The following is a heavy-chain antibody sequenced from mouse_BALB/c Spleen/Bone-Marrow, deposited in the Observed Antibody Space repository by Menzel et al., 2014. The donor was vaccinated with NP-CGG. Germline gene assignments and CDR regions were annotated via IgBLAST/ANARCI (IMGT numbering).Heavy chain of an antibody. CDR1: GFTFSYYA. V-gene: IGHV5-9-4*01. Sequence: EVKLVESGGGLVEPGGSLKLSCAASGFTFSYYAMSWVRQSPEKRLEWVAEISSGGSYTYYPDTVTGRFTISRENAKNTLYLEMSSLRSEDTAMYYCARDRYSFDYWGQGTTLTVSS. CDR3: ARDRYSFDY. CDR2: ISSGGSYT. D-gene: IGHD2-14*01. J-gene: IGHJ2*01.